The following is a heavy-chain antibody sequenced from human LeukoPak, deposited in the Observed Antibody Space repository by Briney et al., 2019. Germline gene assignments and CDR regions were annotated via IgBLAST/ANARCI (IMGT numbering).Heavy chain of an antibody. J-gene: IGHJ2*01. Sequence: SETLSLTCGVSAFSISSNYYWGWIRQPPGKGLEWIGSIYHSGSTYYNPSLKSRVTISVDTPKNQFSLRANSVSAADTAVYYCVRDHRAGYWYFDLWGRGTLVTVSS. CDR3: VRDHRAGYWYFDL. V-gene: IGHV4-38-2*02. D-gene: IGHD6-13*01. CDR1: AFSISSNYY. CDR2: IYHSGST.